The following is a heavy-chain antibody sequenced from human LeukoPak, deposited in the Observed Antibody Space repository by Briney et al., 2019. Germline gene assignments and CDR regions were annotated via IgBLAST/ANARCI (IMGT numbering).Heavy chain of an antibody. CDR1: GFTFSSYA. CDR3: ARNTDSSGSGDY. J-gene: IGHJ4*02. D-gene: IGHD3-22*01. CDR2: ISGSGGST. Sequence: GGSLRLSCAASGFTFSSYAMSWVRQAPGKGLEWVSTISGSGGSTYYADSVKGRSTISRDNSKNTLYLQMNSLRAEDTAVYYCARNTDSSGSGDYWGQGTLVTVSS. V-gene: IGHV3-23*01.